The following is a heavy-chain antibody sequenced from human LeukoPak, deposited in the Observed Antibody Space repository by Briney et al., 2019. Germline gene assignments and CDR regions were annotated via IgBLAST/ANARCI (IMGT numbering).Heavy chain of an antibody. CDR1: GGSISSYY. D-gene: IGHD2/OR15-2a*01. V-gene: IGHV4-59*01. J-gene: IGHJ3*02. CDR3: ARDLLRVDAFDI. Sequence: NPSETLSLTCTVSGGSISSYYWSWIRQPPGKGLEWIGYIYYSGSTNYNPSLKSRVTISVDTSKNQFSLKLSSVTAADTAVYYCARDLLRVDAFDIWGQGTMVTVSS. CDR2: IYYSGST.